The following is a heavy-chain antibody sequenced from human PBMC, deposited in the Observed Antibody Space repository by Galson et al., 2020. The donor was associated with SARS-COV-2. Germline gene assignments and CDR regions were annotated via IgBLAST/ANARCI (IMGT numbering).Heavy chain of an antibody. CDR2: ISMSGITI. D-gene: IGHD7-27*01. V-gene: IGHV3-48*03. CDR3: ASGDVWFES. Sequence: GESLKISCAASGHTFSNTEMNWVRQAPGKGLEWLSYISMSGITIYYADSVKGRFTISRDNAENSLYLQMNSLRAEDTGIYYCASGDVWFESWGQGTLVTVSS. J-gene: IGHJ5*01. CDR1: GHTFSNTE.